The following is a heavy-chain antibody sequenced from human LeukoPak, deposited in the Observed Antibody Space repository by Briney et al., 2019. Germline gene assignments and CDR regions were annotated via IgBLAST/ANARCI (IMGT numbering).Heavy chain of an antibody. Sequence: PSETLSLTCTVSSGSISSYYWSWIRQPPGKGLQWIGYIYYSGSTNYNPSLQSRVTISVDTSKNQFSLKLSSVTAAGTAVYYCARRSCGGGSCYIDYWGQGTLVTVSS. J-gene: IGHJ4*02. CDR2: IYYSGST. D-gene: IGHD2-15*01. V-gene: IGHV4-59*08. CDR3: ARRSCGGGSCYIDY. CDR1: SGSISSYY.